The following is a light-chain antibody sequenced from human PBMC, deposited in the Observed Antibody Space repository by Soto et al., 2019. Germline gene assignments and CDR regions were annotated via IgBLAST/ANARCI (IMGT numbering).Light chain of an antibody. CDR1: SSDVVGYNY. CDR2: DVS. CDR3: SSYTSSSTVI. J-gene: IGLJ2*01. Sequence: QSVLTQPASVAGSPGQSIAISCTGASSDVVGYNYVSWYQQHSGKAPKLMIYDVSNRPSGVSDRFSGSKSGNTASLTISGLQAEDEAEYYCSSYTSSSTVIFGGGTKLTVL. V-gene: IGLV2-14*01.